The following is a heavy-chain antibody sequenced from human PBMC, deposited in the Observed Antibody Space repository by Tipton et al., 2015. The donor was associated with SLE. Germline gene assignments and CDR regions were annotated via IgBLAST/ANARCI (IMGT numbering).Heavy chain of an antibody. V-gene: IGHV1-69*01. CDR3: ARSRCWSGGGCYRFDS. Sequence: QVQLVQSGPEVKKPGSSVKVSCEASGGSVNNYAINWVRQAPGQGLEWMGGISPMFDTPDYTQKFQGRVTITADESTSTAFMELSSLTSEDTAVYYCARSRCWSGGGCYRFDSWGQGTQVTVSS. CDR1: GGSVNNYA. CDR2: ISPMFDTP. D-gene: IGHD2-15*01. J-gene: IGHJ4*02.